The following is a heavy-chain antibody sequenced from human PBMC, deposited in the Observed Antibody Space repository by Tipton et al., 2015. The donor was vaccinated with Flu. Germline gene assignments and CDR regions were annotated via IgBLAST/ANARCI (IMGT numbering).Heavy chain of an antibody. J-gene: IGHJ3*02. CDR1: GGSISSSSYY. CDR2: IYTSGST. CDR3: ARGPTVVTPVYAFDI. D-gene: IGHD4-23*01. Sequence: TLSLTCTVSGGSISSSSYYWGWIRQPAGKGLEWIGRIYTSGSTNYNPSLKSRVSISLDTSKKQFSLKLTSVTAADAAVYYCARGPTVVTPVYAFDIWGQGTMVTVSS. V-gene: IGHV4-61*02.